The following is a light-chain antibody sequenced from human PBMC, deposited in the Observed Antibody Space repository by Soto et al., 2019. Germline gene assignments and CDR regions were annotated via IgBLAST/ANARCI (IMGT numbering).Light chain of an antibody. CDR3: QTWVSGIRV. Sequence: QSVLTQSPSASASLGASVKLTCTLSSGHSSYVIEWHQQQPEKGPRYLMKLNSDGSHSKGDGIPDRFSCSSSGAERYLTISRLQSEDEADYYCQTWVSGIRVFGGGTQLTVL. CDR2: LNSDGSH. CDR1: SGHSSYV. J-gene: IGLJ3*02. V-gene: IGLV4-69*01.